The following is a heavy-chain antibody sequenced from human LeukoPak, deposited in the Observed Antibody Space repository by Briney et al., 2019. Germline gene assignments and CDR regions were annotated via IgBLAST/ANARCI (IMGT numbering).Heavy chain of an antibody. D-gene: IGHD6-13*01. V-gene: IGHV1-46*01. CDR2: INPSGGST. CDR1: GYTFTSYY. Sequence: ASVKVSCKASGYTFTSYYMHWVRQAPGQGLEWMGIINPSGGSTSYAQKFQGRVTITADESTSTAYMELSSLRSEDTAVYYCARYSIAAAGTVDIWGQGTMVTVSS. J-gene: IGHJ3*02. CDR3: ARYSIAAAGTVDI.